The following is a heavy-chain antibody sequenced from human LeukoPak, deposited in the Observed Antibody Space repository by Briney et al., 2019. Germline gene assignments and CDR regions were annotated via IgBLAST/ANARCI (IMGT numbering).Heavy chain of an antibody. D-gene: IGHD3-10*01. CDR3: AREAPYDYYGSGSYEE. Sequence: SVKVSCKASGGTFSSYVISWVRQAPGQGLEWMGRIIPILGIANYAQKFQGRVTITADKSTSTAYMELSSLRSEDTAVYYCAREAPYDYYGSGSYEEWGQGTLVTVSS. V-gene: IGHV1-69*04. CDR1: GGTFSSYV. CDR2: IIPILGIA. J-gene: IGHJ4*02.